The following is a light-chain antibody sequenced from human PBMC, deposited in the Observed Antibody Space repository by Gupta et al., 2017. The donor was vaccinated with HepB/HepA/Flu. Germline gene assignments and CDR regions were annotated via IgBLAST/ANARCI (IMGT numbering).Light chain of an antibody. V-gene: IGKV1-5*03. CDR2: KAS. Sequence: DIQMTQSPSTLSASVGDRVTITCRVSQSISSWLAWYQQKPGKAPKLLIYKASSLESGVPSRFSGSGSGTEFSLTISSLQPDDFATYYCQQYDSHLCSFGQGTKLEIK. CDR3: QQYDSHLCS. CDR1: QSISSW. J-gene: IGKJ2*04.